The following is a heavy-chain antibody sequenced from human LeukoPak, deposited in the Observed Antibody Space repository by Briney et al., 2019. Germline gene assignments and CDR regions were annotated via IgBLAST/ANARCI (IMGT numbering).Heavy chain of an antibody. CDR3: ARGNRLVIGSEEIDI. CDR1: GGTFSSYA. J-gene: IGHJ3*02. CDR2: IIPIFGTA. D-gene: IGHD3-10*01. Sequence: ASVKVSCKASGGTFSSYAISWVRQAPGQGLEWMGRIIPIFGTANYAQKFQGRVTITTDESTSIAYMELSSLRSEDTAVYYCARGNRLVIGSEEIDIWGQGTMVTVSS. V-gene: IGHV1-69*05.